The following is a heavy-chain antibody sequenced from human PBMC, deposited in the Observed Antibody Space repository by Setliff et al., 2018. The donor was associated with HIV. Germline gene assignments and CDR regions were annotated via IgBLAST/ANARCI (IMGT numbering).Heavy chain of an antibody. V-gene: IGHV4-31*03. D-gene: IGHD6-6*01. Sequence: PSETLSLTCSVSGVSVGSGDYYWHWIRQHPEKALEWIGYIFHSRDTYYNPSLKSRISMSVDTSKNQFSLELTSLTAADTAVYYCATRPRIAARPFDYWGQGMLVTVSS. J-gene: IGHJ4*02. CDR2: IFHSRDT. CDR3: ATRPRIAARPFDY. CDR1: GVSVGSGDYY.